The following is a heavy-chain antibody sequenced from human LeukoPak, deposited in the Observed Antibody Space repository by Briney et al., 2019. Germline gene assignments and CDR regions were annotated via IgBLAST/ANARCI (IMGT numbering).Heavy chain of an antibody. CDR1: GYSISSGYY. D-gene: IGHD2-2*01. V-gene: IGHV4-38-2*02. CDR3: AREIYCSSTSCQGYYYMDV. J-gene: IGHJ6*03. Sequence: SETLSLTCAVSGYSISSGYYWGWIRQPPGKGLERIGSIYHSGSTYYNPSLKSRVTISVDTSKNQFSLKLSSVTAADTAVYYCAREIYCSSTSCQGYYYMDVWGKGTTVTVSS. CDR2: IYHSGST.